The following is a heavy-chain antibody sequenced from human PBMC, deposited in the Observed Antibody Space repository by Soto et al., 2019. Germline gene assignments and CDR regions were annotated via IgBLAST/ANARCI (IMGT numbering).Heavy chain of an antibody. CDR2: IYWDDDK. CDR1: GFSLSTSGVG. Sequence: QITLKESGPTLVKPTQTLTLTCTFSGFSLSTSGVGVGWIRQPPGKALEWLALIYWDDDKRYSPSLKSRLTLTTDTSKTQVVLTMTNMDPVDTATYYCAHSRCGGDCLPYYSSHYYYGMDVWGQGTTVTVSS. V-gene: IGHV2-5*02. CDR3: AHSRCGGDCLPYYSSHYYYGMDV. D-gene: IGHD2-21*02. J-gene: IGHJ6*02.